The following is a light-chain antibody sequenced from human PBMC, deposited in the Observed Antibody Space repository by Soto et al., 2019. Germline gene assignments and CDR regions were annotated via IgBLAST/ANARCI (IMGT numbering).Light chain of an antibody. J-gene: IGKJ1*01. CDR2: GAS. CDR1: QSVNSN. Sequence: EIVMTQSPATLSVSPGERATLSCRASQSVNSNLAWYQQKPGQAPRLVIYGASTRATGIPARFSGSGSGTEITLNISSLQSEDFAVYYCQQYKNFWTFGQGTKVEIK. V-gene: IGKV3-15*01. CDR3: QQYKNFWT.